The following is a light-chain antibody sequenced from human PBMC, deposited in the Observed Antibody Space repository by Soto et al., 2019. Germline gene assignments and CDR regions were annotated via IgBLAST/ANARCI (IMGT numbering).Light chain of an antibody. V-gene: IGLV1-40*01. CDR1: NSNIGAGYD. CDR2: GNS. CDR3: QSFDITPQDSGV. J-gene: IGLJ3*02. Sequence: QLVLTQPPSVSGALGQTVTITCTGSNSNIGAGYDVHWYQQLPGTVPKLLIYGNSHRPSGVADRFSGFKSGTSASLVITGLPAEDEADYYCQSFDITPQDSGVFGGGTKLTVL.